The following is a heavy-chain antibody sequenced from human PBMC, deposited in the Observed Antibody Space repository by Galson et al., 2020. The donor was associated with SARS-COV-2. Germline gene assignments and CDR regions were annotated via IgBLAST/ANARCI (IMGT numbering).Heavy chain of an antibody. J-gene: IGHJ4*02. V-gene: IGHV4-38-2*02. D-gene: IGHD3-22*01. CDR3: ARSDSSGYTFDY. CDR2: IYHSGHT. Sequence: SETLSLPCTVPPYSINNGYYWGWIRQPPGKGLEWIGTIYHSGHTYYHPSLKSRVTISVDTSKNQFSLKLSSVTAADTAVYYCARSDSSGYTFDYWGQGTLVTVSS. CDR1: PYSINNGYY.